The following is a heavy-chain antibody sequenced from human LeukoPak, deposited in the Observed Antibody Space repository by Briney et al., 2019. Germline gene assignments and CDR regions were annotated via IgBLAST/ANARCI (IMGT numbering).Heavy chain of an antibody. CDR1: GYTFTSYW. CDR3: ARLGSSAWYADY. Sequence: GESLKISWKGSGYTFTSYWVGWVRQMPGKGLEWMGIIYPGDSYTRYSPSFQGQVTISADKSISTAYLQWNSLKASDTVMYYCARLGSSAWYADYWGQGTLVTVSS. V-gene: IGHV5-51*01. J-gene: IGHJ4*02. CDR2: IYPGDSYT. D-gene: IGHD6-19*01.